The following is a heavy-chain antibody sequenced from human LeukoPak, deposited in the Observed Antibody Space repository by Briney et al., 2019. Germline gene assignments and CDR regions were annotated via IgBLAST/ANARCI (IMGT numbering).Heavy chain of an antibody. CDR2: INHSGST. J-gene: IGHJ4*02. CDR3: ARDRSSSWDGYYFDY. CDR1: GGSFSGYY. V-gene: IGHV4-34*01. Sequence: SETLSLTCAVYGGSFSGYYWSWIRQPPGKGLEWIGEINHSGSTNYNPSLKSRVTISVDTSKNQFSLKLSSVTAADTAVYYCARDRSSSWDGYYFDYWGQGTLVTVSS. D-gene: IGHD6-13*01.